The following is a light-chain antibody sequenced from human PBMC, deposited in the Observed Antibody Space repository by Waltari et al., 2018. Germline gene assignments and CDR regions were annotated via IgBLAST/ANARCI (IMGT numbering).Light chain of an antibody. V-gene: IGLV1-47*01. CDR2: RNN. J-gene: IGLJ3*02. Sequence: QSVLTQPPSASGTPGQRVTISCSGTSPTLGRNYVSWYQQLPGTAPKLLIYRNNQRPSGVPDRFSGSKSGTSASLAISGLRSEDEADYYCAAWDDSLSGWVFGGGTKLTVL. CDR1: SPTLGRNY. CDR3: AAWDDSLSGWV.